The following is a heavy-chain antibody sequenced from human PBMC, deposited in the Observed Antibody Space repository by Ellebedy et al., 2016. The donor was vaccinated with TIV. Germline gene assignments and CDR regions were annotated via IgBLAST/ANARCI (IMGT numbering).Heavy chain of an antibody. D-gene: IGHD2-21*02. CDR1: GFSLTNIIMG. CDR3: VRALKYCGGDCTYKFDF. Sequence: SGPTLVKPKETLTLTCTVSGFSLTNIIMGVSWIRQPPGKALEWLAHIFSNDEKSYSTSLAARPSISKDTAKSQVVLTVAKMDPLDTATYYCVRALKYCGGDCTYKFDFWGQGALVTVSS. J-gene: IGHJ4*02. CDR2: IFSNDEK. V-gene: IGHV2-26*01.